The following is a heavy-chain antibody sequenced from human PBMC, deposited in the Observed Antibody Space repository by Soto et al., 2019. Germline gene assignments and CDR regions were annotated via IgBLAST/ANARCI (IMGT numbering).Heavy chain of an antibody. Sequence: EVQLVESGGGLVLPGGSLRLSCAASGFTFSRYWMHWVRQAPGKGLVWVSRISSYGSDTHYADSVKGRFTISRDNAKNTLHRQMNSLRADDTAVYYCASNYAYAEGYYWYGIDVWGQGTTVTVSS. J-gene: IGHJ6*02. V-gene: IGHV3-74*01. CDR1: GFTFSRYW. D-gene: IGHD3-16*01. CDR3: ASNYAYAEGYYWYGIDV. CDR2: ISSYGSDT.